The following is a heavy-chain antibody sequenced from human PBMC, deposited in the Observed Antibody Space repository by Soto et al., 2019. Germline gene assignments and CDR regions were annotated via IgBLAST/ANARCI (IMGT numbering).Heavy chain of an antibody. CDR1: GGSISSSNW. Sequence: QVQLQESGPGLVKPSGTLSLTCAVSGGSISSSNWWSWVRQHPGKGLEWIGEIYHSGITNYNPSLKSRVTISVDKSKNQFSLKLNSVTAADAAGYYCAKVRESRGPQPFDYWGQGTLVTVSS. CDR3: AKVRESRGPQPFDY. J-gene: IGHJ4*02. CDR2: IYHSGIT. V-gene: IGHV4-4*02. D-gene: IGHD3-10*01.